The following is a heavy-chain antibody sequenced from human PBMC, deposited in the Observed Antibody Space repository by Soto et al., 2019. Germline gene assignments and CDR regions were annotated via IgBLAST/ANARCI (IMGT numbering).Heavy chain of an antibody. CDR3: ARGPYGWFGFDY. V-gene: IGHV3-74*01. CDR2: LNSDGTSA. J-gene: IGHJ4*02. CDR1: GFTFSSDW. D-gene: IGHD3-10*01. Sequence: EVQLVESGGGLVQPGGSLRLSCAGSGFTFSSDWMHWVRQDPGKGLVWVSRLNSDGTSANYADSVKGRFTISRDNAKNTLFLQMNGLTAEDTALYYCARGPYGWFGFDYWGQGTLVTVSS.